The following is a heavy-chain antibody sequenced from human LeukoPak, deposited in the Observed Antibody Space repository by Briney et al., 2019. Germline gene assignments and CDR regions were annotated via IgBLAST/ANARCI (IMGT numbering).Heavy chain of an antibody. CDR2: ISDSGGST. Sequence: PGGSLRLSCAAAGFTFSSYAMSWVRQAPGKGLEWVSVISDSGGSTYFADSVKGRFTISRDNSKNTLYLQMNSLRAEDTAVYYCARVSSGSSSWGQGTLVTVSS. CDR3: ARVSSGSSS. CDR1: GFTFSSYA. J-gene: IGHJ4*02. V-gene: IGHV3-23*01. D-gene: IGHD6-6*01.